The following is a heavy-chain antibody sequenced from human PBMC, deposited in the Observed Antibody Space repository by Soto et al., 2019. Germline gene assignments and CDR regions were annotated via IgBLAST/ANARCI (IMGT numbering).Heavy chain of an antibody. CDR2: IIPIFGTA. J-gene: IGHJ4*02. V-gene: IGHV1-69*01. CDR1: GGTFSSYA. D-gene: IGHD6-19*01. CDR3: ARERIAVVGRMGWYFDY. Sequence: QVQLVQSGAEVKKPGSSVKVSCKASGGTFSSYAISWVRQAPGQGLEWMGGIIPIFGTANYAQKFQGRVTITADESTSTAYMELSSLRSEDTAVYYCARERIAVVGRMGWYFDYWGQGTLVTVSS.